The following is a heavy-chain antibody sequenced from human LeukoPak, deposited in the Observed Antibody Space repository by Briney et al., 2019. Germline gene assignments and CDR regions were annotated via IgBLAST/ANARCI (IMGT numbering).Heavy chain of an antibody. V-gene: IGHV1-2*02. D-gene: IGHD5-18*01. Sequence: ASVKVSCKASGYTFTGYYMRWVRQAPGQGLEWMGWINPNSGGTNYAQKFQGRVTMTRDTSISTAYMELSRLRSDDTAVYYCARGAHSYGRLDAFDIWGQGTMVTVSS. J-gene: IGHJ3*02. CDR2: INPNSGGT. CDR3: ARGAHSYGRLDAFDI. CDR1: GYTFTGYY.